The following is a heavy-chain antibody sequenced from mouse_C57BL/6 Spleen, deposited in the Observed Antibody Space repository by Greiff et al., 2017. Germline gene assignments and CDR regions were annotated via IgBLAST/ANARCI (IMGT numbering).Heavy chain of an antibody. CDR2: INYDGSST. J-gene: IGHJ3*01. Sequence: EVKVVESEGGLVQPGSSMKLSCTASGFTFSDYYMAWVRQVPEKGLEWVANINYDGSSTYYLDSLKSRFIISRDNAKNILYLQMSSLKSEDTATYYCARDRYYYGSSYGFAYWGQGTLVTVSA. CDR1: GFTFSDYY. D-gene: IGHD1-1*01. CDR3: ARDRYYYGSSYGFAY. V-gene: IGHV5-16*01.